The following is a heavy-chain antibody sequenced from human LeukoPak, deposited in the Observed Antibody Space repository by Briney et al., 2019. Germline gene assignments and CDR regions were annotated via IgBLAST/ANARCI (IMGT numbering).Heavy chain of an antibody. CDR1: GYTFTGYY. D-gene: IGHD2-15*01. Sequence: GASVKVSCKASGYTFTGYYMHWVRQAPGQGLEWMGWINPNSGGTNYAQKFQGRVTMTRDTSISTAYMELSRLRSDDTAVYYCARDLAPEETVVVVAAIDAWFDPWGQGTLVTVSS. CDR2: INPNSGGT. V-gene: IGHV1-2*02. J-gene: IGHJ5*02. CDR3: ARDLAPEETVVVVAAIDAWFDP.